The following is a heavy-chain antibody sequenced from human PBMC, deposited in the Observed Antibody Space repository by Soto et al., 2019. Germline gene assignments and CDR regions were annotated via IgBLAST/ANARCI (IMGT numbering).Heavy chain of an antibody. CDR1: GDSISSGDYY. D-gene: IGHD3-3*01. CDR3: ARGGPYDFWSGAPVFNWFDP. V-gene: IGHV4-30-4*01. CDR2: IYYSGST. J-gene: IGHJ5*01. Sequence: KPSETLSLTCTVSGDSISSGDYYWSWIRQPPGKGLQWIGYIYYSGSTYYNPSLESRVSLSVDTSKNQFSLNLSSVTAADTAVYYCARGGPYDFWSGAPVFNWFDPWGQGTLVTVSS.